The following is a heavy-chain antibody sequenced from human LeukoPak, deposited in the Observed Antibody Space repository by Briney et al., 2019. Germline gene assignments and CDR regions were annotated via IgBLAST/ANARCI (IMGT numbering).Heavy chain of an antibody. CDR3: ARDPRGPTGYDSPGRDSFDY. D-gene: IGHD3-22*01. CDR1: GFTFSSYA. CDR2: ISYDGSDK. V-gene: IGHV3-30*04. Sequence: PGRSLRLSCAASGFTFSSYAMYWVRQAPGKGLEWVAVISYDGSDKFYADSVKGRFTISRDSSKNTLYLQMNSLRPEDTAVYYCARDPRGPTGYDSPGRDSFDYWGQGTLVTVSS. J-gene: IGHJ4*02.